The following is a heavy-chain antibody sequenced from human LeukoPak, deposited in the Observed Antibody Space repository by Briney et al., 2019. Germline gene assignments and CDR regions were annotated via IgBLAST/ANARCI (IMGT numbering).Heavy chain of an antibody. CDR2: IKQDGSEQ. D-gene: IGHD3-22*01. J-gene: IGHJ4*02. V-gene: IGHV3-7*01. CDR1: GFPYSSYW. CDR3: ATSLRLYYYDSSAYYAH. Sequence: GGSLSLSCAASGFPYSSYWMTWVRQAPGKGRVWVGNIKQDGSEQYYVDSVKGRFTISRDNDKNSMDLQINSLRTEETAVYYCATSLRLYYYDSSAYYAHWGQGTLVTVSS.